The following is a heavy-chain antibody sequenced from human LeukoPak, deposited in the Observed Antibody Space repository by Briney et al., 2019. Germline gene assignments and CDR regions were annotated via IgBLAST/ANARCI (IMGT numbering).Heavy chain of an antibody. J-gene: IGHJ6*02. V-gene: IGHV1-2*02. CDR2: INPNSGGT. D-gene: IGHD1-7*01. CDR3: ARDLVAGTTYGYYYGMDV. Sequence: ASVKVSCKASGYTFTCYYMHWVRQAPGQGLEWMGWINPNSGGTNYAQKFQGRVTMTRDTSISTAYMELSRLRSDDTAVYYCARDLVAGTTYGYYYGMDVWGQGTTVTVSS. CDR1: GYTFTCYY.